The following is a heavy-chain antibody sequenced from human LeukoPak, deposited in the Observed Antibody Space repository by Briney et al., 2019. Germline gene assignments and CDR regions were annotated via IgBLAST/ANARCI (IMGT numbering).Heavy chain of an antibody. V-gene: IGHV3-30*02. D-gene: IGHD1-14*01. CDR3: AKSHLAWNHGSFFDY. J-gene: IGHJ4*02. CDR2: IRYDGSNK. Sequence: GGSLRVSCAASGFTFSSYGMHWVRQAPGKGLEWVAFIRYDGSNKYYADSVKGRFTISRDNSKNTLYLQMNSLRAEDTAVYYCAKSHLAWNHGSFFDYWGQGTLVTVSS. CDR1: GFTFSSYG.